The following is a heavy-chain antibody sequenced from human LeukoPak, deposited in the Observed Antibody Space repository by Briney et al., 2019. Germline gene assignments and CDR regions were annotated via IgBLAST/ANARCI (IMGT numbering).Heavy chain of an antibody. Sequence: SETLSLTCTVPGGSISSYYWSWIRQPPGKGLEWIGEINHSGSTNYNPSLMSRVAMSVDTSKNQFSLNLRSVTAADTAVYYCARGGVTIFGVVINEEYYFDYWGQGTLVTVSS. CDR3: ARGGVTIFGVVINEEYYFDY. D-gene: IGHD3-3*01. CDR2: INHSGST. CDR1: GGSISSYY. V-gene: IGHV4-34*01. J-gene: IGHJ4*02.